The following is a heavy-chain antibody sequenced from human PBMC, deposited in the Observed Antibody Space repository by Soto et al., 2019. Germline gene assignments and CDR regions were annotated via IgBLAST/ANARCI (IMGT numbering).Heavy chain of an antibody. V-gene: IGHV4-30-4*01. Sequence: SETLSLTCTVSGGSISSGDYYWSWIRQPPGKGLEWIGYIYYSGSTYYNPSLKSRVTISVDTSKNQFSLKLSSVTAADTAVYYCARAVGYYDSSGYPAWGQGTLVTV. CDR3: ARAVGYYDSSGYPA. J-gene: IGHJ5*02. CDR2: IYYSGST. D-gene: IGHD3-22*01. CDR1: GGSISSGDYY.